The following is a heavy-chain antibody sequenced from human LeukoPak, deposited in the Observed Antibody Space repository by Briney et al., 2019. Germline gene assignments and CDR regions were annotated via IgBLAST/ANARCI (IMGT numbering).Heavy chain of an antibody. CDR3: AKVGYGYNTLYYYYMDV. D-gene: IGHD5-18*01. V-gene: IGHV3-33*06. Sequence: PGRSLRLSCAASGFPFTNYGMHWVRQAPGRGLEWVAVIWYDGSNKYYADSVKGRFTISRDNSKNTLYLQMDSLRAEDSAVYYCAKVGYGYNTLYYYYMDVWGKGTTVTVSS. CDR1: GFPFTNYG. CDR2: IWYDGSNK. J-gene: IGHJ6*03.